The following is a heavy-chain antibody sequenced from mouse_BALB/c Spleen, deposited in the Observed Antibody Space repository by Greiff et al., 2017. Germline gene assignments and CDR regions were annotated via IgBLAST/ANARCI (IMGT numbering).Heavy chain of an antibody. Sequence: VHLVESGPGLVAPSQSLSITCTVSGFSLTSYGVHWVRQPPGKGLEWLGVIWAGGSTNYNSALMSRLSISKDNSKSQVFLKMNSLQTDDTAMYYCARDYYYGSSHPAWFAYWGQGTLVTVSA. CDR2: IWAGGST. CDR3: ARDYYYGSSHPAWFAY. J-gene: IGHJ3*01. CDR1: GFSLTSYG. V-gene: IGHV2-9*02. D-gene: IGHD1-1*01.